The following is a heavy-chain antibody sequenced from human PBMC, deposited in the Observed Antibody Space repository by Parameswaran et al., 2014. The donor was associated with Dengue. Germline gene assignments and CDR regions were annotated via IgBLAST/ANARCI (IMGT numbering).Heavy chain of an antibody. V-gene: IGHV4-39*01. D-gene: IGHD4-17*01. J-gene: IGHJ5*02. CDR3: ARPDYGDNNWFDP. CDR2: IYYSGST. Sequence: WIRQPPGKGLEWIGSIYYSGSTYYNPSLKSRVTISVDTSKNQFSLKLSSVTAADTAVYYCARPDYGDNNWFDPWGQGTLVTVSS.